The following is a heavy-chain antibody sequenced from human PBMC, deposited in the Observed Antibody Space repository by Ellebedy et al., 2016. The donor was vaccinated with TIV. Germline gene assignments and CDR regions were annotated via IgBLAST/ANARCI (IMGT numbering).Heavy chain of an antibody. J-gene: IGHJ6*02. Sequence: SETLSLTXAVSGGSISSSNWWSWVRQPPGKGLEWIGEIYHSGSTNYNPSLKSRVTISVDKSKNQFSLKLSSVTAADTAVYYCARAPTASPVDYYYHGMDVWGQGTTVTVSS. CDR1: GGSISSSNW. V-gene: IGHV4-4*02. D-gene: IGHD4-23*01. CDR3: ARAPTASPVDYYYHGMDV. CDR2: IYHSGST.